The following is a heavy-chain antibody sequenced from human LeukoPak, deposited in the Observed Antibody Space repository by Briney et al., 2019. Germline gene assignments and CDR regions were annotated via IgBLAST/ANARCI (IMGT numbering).Heavy chain of an antibody. CDR1: GFTFSSYS. J-gene: IGHJ6*02. Sequence: GSLRLSCAASGFTFSSYSMNWVRQAPGKGLEWVSSISSSSSYIYYADSGKGRFTISRDNAKNSLYLQMNSLRAEDTAVYYCARELSYCSGGSCSLYYYYYGMDVWGQGTTVTVSS. V-gene: IGHV3-21*01. CDR3: ARELSYCSGGSCSLYYYYYGMDV. D-gene: IGHD2-15*01. CDR2: ISSSSSYI.